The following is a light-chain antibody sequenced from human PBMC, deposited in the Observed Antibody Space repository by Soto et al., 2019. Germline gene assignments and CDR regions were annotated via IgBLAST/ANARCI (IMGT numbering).Light chain of an antibody. CDR2: GAS. CDR1: QSVSSSY. Sequence: EIVLTQSPGTLSLSPGERATLSCRASQSVSSSYSAWYQQKPGQAPRLLNYGASSRATGIPVRFSGSGSGTDFNLTIIRLEDDDVALYYCHHYGRAPLTFGRGTKVEIK. CDR3: HHYGRAPLT. V-gene: IGKV3-20*01. J-gene: IGKJ4*01.